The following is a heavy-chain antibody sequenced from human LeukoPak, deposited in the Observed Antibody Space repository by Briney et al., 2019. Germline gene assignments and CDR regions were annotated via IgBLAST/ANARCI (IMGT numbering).Heavy chain of an antibody. V-gene: IGHV3-33*01. Sequence: GGSLRLSCAASGFTFSSNGMLWVRQAPGKGVEGVAVIWYDGSNKYYADSVKGRFTISRDNSKNTLYLQMNSLRAEDTAVYYCVRWGPGKADDYWGQGTRVTVSS. CDR2: IWYDGSNK. D-gene: IGHD4-23*01. CDR1: GFTFSSNG. CDR3: VRWGPGKADDY. J-gene: IGHJ4*02.